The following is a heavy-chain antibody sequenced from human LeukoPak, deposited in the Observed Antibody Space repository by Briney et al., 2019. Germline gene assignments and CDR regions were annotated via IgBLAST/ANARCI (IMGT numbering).Heavy chain of an antibody. D-gene: IGHD2-15*01. CDR3: ASLGPYCSGGSCYSTAPFDY. V-gene: IGHV3-48*04. CDR1: GFTFSSFG. CDR2: ISSSGSTI. Sequence: PGGTLRLSCAASGFTFSSFGMSWVRQAPGKGLEWVSYISSSGSTIYYADSVKGRFTISRDNAKNSLYLQMNSLRAEDTAVYYCASLGPYCSGGSCYSTAPFDYWGQGTLVTVSS. J-gene: IGHJ4*02.